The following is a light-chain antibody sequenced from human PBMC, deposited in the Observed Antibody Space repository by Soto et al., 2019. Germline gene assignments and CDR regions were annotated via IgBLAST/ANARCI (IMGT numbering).Light chain of an antibody. CDR3: QQYGSSPPIT. CDR1: QSVSSY. J-gene: IGKJ5*01. Sequence: EIVLTQSPATLSLSPGERATLSCRASQSVSSYLAWYQQKPGQAPRLPIYGASSRATGIPDRFSGSGSGTDFTLTISRLEPEDFAVYYCQQYGSSPPITFGQGTRLEIK. V-gene: IGKV3-20*01. CDR2: GAS.